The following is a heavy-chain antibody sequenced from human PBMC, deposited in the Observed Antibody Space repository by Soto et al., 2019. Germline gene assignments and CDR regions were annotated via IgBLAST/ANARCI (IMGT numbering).Heavy chain of an antibody. J-gene: IGHJ3*02. V-gene: IGHV3-13*01. CDR2: IGTAGDT. D-gene: IGHD6-13*01. Sequence: GGSLRLSCAASGFTFSSYDMHWVRQATGKGLEWVSAIGTAGDTYYPGSVKGRFTISRENAKSSLYLQMDSLRAEDTALYYFARDVSPGTSSLYFDAFDIWGQGTMVTVSS. CDR3: ARDVSPGTSSLYFDAFDI. CDR1: GFTFSSYD.